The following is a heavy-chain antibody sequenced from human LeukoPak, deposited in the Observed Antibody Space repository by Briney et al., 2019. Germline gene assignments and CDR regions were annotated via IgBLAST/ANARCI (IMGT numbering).Heavy chain of an antibody. CDR3: ARTIGSKNAFDI. D-gene: IGHD1-26*01. Sequence: GGSLRLSCAASRFTFSSYWMHWVRQAPGKGLVWVSRINSDGSSTTYADSVKGRFTISRDNAKNTLYLQMSSLRAEDTAVYYCARTIGSKNAFDIWGQGTMVTVSS. CDR1: RFTFSSYW. CDR2: INSDGSST. J-gene: IGHJ3*02. V-gene: IGHV3-74*01.